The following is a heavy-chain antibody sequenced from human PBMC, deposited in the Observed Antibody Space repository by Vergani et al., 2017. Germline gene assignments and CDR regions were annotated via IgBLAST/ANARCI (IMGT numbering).Heavy chain of an antibody. CDR2: IYHSGST. V-gene: IGHV4-34*01. CDR3: ARGTSGLLYY. CDR1: GGSFSGYY. J-gene: IGHJ4*02. D-gene: IGHD5-18*01. Sequence: QVQLQQWGAGLLKPSETLSLTCADSGGSFSGYYWSWIRQPPGNGLEWIGEIYHSGSTNYNPSLKSRVTISVDTSKNKFSLRLSSVTAADTAGYYGARGTSGLLYYWGQGTLVTVSS.